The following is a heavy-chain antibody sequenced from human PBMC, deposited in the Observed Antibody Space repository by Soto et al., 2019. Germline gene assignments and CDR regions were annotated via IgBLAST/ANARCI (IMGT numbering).Heavy chain of an antibody. CDR3: ARDSGVVPAAIGPPIAAAGGMDV. Sequence: GASVKVSCKASGYTFTSYYMHWVRQAPGQGLEWMGIINPSGGSTSYAQKFQGRVTMTRDTSTSTVYMELSSLRSEDTAVYYCARDSGVVPAAIGPPIAAAGGMDVWGQGTTVTVSS. V-gene: IGHV1-46*01. CDR1: GYTFTSYY. D-gene: IGHD2-2*02. J-gene: IGHJ6*02. CDR2: INPSGGST.